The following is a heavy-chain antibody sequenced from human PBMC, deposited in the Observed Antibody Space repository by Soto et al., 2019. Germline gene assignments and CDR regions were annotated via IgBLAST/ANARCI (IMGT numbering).Heavy chain of an antibody. CDR3: ARGREGYYDFWSGYLRGSHHGMDV. Sequence: GASVKVSCKASGYTFTSYDINWVRQATGQGLEWMGWMNPNSGNTGYAQKFQGRDTMTRNTSISTAYMEMSSLRSEDTAVYYCARGREGYYDFWSGYLRGSHHGMDVWGQGTTVTVSS. CDR2: MNPNSGNT. V-gene: IGHV1-8*01. CDR1: GYTFTSYD. D-gene: IGHD3-3*01. J-gene: IGHJ6*02.